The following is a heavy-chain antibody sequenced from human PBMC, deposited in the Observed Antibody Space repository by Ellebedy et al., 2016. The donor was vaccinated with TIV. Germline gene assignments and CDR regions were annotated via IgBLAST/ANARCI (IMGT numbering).Heavy chain of an antibody. CDR1: GFTFSSYA. Sequence: GESLKISCAASGFTFSSYAMSWVRQAPGKGLEWVSAISGSGGSTYYADSVKGRFTISRDNSKNTLYPQMNSLRAEDTAVYYCAKQGYEDYWGQGTLVTVSS. J-gene: IGHJ4*02. D-gene: IGHD5-12*01. CDR2: ISGSGGST. V-gene: IGHV3-23*01. CDR3: AKQGYEDY.